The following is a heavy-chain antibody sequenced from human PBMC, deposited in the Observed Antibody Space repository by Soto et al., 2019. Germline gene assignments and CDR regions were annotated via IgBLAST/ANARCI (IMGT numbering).Heavy chain of an antibody. CDR1: GGTFSTYS. D-gene: IGHD2-21*02. CDR3: TLGSWSGDVFDI. J-gene: IGHJ3*02. Sequence: QVQLVQSGAEVKKPGSSVKVSCKDSGGTFSTYSMFWVRQAPGQGREWMGMIIPMHGIANHAQRFQDRVTITADKSTATAHVELSSLRSEDTALYYCTLGSWSGDVFDIWGQGTMVTVSS. V-gene: IGHV1-69*02. CDR2: IIPMHGIA.